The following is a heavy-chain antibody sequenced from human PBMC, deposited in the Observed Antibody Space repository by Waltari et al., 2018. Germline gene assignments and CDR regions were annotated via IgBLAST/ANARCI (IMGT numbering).Heavy chain of an antibody. CDR3: ARVRNSGYDYFFDY. Sequence: QVQLVQSGAEVKKPGSSVKVSCKASGGTFSSYAISWVRQAPGQGLEWMGGVIPILGTANYAQKFQGRVTSTADKSTSTAYMELSSLRSEDTAVYYCARVRNSGYDYFFDYWGQGTLVTVSS. V-gene: IGHV1-69*14. D-gene: IGHD5-12*01. CDR1: GGTFSSYA. CDR2: VIPILGTA. J-gene: IGHJ4*02.